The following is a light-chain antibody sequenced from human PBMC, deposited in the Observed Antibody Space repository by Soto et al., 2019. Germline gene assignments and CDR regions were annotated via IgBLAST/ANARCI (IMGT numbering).Light chain of an antibody. Sequence: DIQMTQSPSSVAASVGDRVTITCRASQGLISNLAWYQQKAGKAPKLLIYGAASLQSGVPSRFSGRGSGKDFTLTISSLQPEDFATYYCQQTHSFPPTFGQGTKLE. J-gene: IGKJ2*01. CDR1: QGLISN. CDR3: QQTHSFPPT. CDR2: GAA. V-gene: IGKV1-12*01.